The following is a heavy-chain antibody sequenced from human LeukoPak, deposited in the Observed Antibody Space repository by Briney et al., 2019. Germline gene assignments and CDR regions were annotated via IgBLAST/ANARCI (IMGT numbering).Heavy chain of an antibody. CDR2: ISTSSSYI. Sequence: GRSLRLSCAASGITVSSYSMKWVRQAPGKGREWVSSISTSSSYIYYADSVKGRFTISRDNAKISLYLQMISLRAEDTAVYYCARRYGDYVGSFEYWGQGTQVTVSS. CDR1: GITVSSYS. J-gene: IGHJ4*02. V-gene: IGHV3-21*01. D-gene: IGHD4-17*01. CDR3: ARRYGDYVGSFEY.